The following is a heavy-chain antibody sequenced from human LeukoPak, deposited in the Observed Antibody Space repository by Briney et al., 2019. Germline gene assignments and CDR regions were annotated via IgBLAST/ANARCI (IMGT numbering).Heavy chain of an antibody. D-gene: IGHD3-16*01. Sequence: SETLSLTCTVSGGSISSSSYYWGWIRQPPGKGLEWIESIYYSGSTYYNPSLKSRVTISVDTSKNQFSLKLSSVTAADTAVYYCARHQVNDDFDYWGQGTLVTVSS. CDR1: GGSISSSSYY. CDR3: ARHQVNDDFDY. V-gene: IGHV4-39*01. CDR2: IYYSGST. J-gene: IGHJ4*02.